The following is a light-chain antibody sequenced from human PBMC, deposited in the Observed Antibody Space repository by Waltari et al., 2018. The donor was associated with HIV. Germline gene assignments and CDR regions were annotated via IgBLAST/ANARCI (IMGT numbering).Light chain of an antibody. CDR2: WAS. J-gene: IGKJ4*01. CDR1: QNVFYSSNNKNY. CDR3: QQTYTIPPT. V-gene: IGKV4-1*01. Sequence: DIVMTQSPDSLAVSLGERATIKCNSIQNVFYSSNNKNYLSWYQHKPGQPPKLIIYWASSRQSGVPDRFSGSGSGTDFTLTISSLQAEDVAVYFCQQTYTIPPTFGGGTKVEIK.